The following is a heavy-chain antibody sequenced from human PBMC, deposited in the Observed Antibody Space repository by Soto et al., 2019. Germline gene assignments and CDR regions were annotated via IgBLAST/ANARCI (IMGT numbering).Heavy chain of an antibody. CDR2: INSNGGSA. J-gene: IGHJ4*02. CDR1: GLTFSSFT. D-gene: IGHD6-19*01. V-gene: IGHV3-64D*08. Sequence: PGGSLRLSCSASGLTFSSFTMHWFRQAPGKGLEYVSAINSNGGSAYYGDSVKGRFTISRDNPKNTLYLQMSSLRVEDTAVYYCVTNSGWSLRDFDYWGQGTLVTVSS. CDR3: VTNSGWSLRDFDY.